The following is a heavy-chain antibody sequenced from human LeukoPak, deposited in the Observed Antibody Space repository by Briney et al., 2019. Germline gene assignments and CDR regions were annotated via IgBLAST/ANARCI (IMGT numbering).Heavy chain of an antibody. J-gene: IGHJ4*02. CDR1: GFTFSDYA. CDR3: AKTHYDSSGYYASDY. Sequence: GGSLRLSCVVSGFTFSDYAMSWVRQAPGKGLEWVSAISGSGGSTYYADSVKGRFTISRDNSKNTLYLQMNSLRAEDTAVYYCAKTHYDSSGYYASDYWGQGTLVTVSS. CDR2: ISGSGGST. D-gene: IGHD3-22*01. V-gene: IGHV3-23*01.